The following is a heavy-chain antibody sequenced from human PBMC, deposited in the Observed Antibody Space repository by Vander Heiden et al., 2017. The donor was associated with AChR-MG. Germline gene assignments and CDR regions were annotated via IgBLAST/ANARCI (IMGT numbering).Heavy chain of an antibody. Sequence: QVQLQESGPGLVKPSETLSLTCTVSGGSLSSYYWNWIRQPPGKGLEWIGYIYYSGSTNYNPSLKSRVTISVDTSKNQFSLRLSSVTAADTAVYYCAREGYYDSSGYYVGYWGQGTLVTVSS. CDR3: AREGYYDSSGYYVGY. CDR1: GGSLSSYY. D-gene: IGHD3-22*01. CDR2: IYYSGST. V-gene: IGHV4-59*01. J-gene: IGHJ4*02.